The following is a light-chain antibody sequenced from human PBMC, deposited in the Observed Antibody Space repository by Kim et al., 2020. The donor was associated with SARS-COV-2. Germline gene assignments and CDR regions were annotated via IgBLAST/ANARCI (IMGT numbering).Light chain of an antibody. J-gene: IGLJ3*02. V-gene: IGLV1-47*01. CDR3: AAWDDSLSVWV. CDR1: SSNIGSNY. CDR2: RNN. Sequence: QSVLTQPPSASGTPGQRVAISCSGSSSNIGSNYVYWYQQLPGTAPKLLIYRNNQRSSGVPDRFSGSKSGTSASLAISGLRSEDEAGYYCAAWDDSLSVWVFGGGTQLTVL.